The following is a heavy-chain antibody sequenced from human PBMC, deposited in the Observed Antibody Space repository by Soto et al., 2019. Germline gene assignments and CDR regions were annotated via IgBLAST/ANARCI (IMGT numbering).Heavy chain of an antibody. Sequence: QVQLVESGGGVVQPGRSLRLSCAASGFTFSGYGMHWVRQAPGKGLEWVAVIWYDGSNTYYADSVKGRFTISRDNPKNTLYLQMNSLRAEDTAVYYCARDGVGATTYFGYFDYWGQGTLVTVSS. CDR2: IWYDGSNT. V-gene: IGHV3-33*01. CDR3: ARDGVGATTYFGYFDY. J-gene: IGHJ4*02. CDR1: GFTFSGYG. D-gene: IGHD1-26*01.